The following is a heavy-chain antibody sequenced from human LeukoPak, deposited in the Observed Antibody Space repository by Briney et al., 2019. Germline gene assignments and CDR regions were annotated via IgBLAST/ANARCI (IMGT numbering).Heavy chain of an antibody. J-gene: IGHJ4*02. CDR3: ARDTGSGSYLFDY. CDR2: ISAYNGNT. CDR1: GYTFTSYD. Sequence: ASVKVSCKASGYTFTSYDINWVRQATGQGLEWMGWISAYNGNTNYAQKLQGRVTITRDTSASTAYMELSSLRSEDMAVYYCARDTGSGSYLFDYWGQGTLVTVSS. D-gene: IGHD3-10*01. V-gene: IGHV1-18*03.